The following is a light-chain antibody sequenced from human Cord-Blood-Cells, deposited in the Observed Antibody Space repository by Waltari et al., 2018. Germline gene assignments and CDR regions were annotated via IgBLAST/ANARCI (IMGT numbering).Light chain of an antibody. Sequence: QSALTQPASVSGSPGQSITISCTGTSSDVGGYNYVSWYQQHPVKAPKLMIYDVSKRPSGVSNRFSGSNSGNTASLTISGLQAEDEADYYCSSYTSSSTVVFGGGTKLTVL. V-gene: IGLV2-14*01. CDR2: DVS. CDR1: SSDVGGYNY. J-gene: IGLJ2*01. CDR3: SSYTSSSTVV.